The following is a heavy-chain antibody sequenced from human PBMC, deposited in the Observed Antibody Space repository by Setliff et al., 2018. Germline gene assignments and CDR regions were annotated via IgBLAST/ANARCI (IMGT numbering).Heavy chain of an antibody. CDR1: GVFFRNYH. Sequence: GGSLRLSCAVSGVFFRNYHVTWVRQAPGKGLEWVSSYSGSNDYITYADSVKGRFTISRDNAENSVYLQMNGLRADDTATYYCARSENCFSTHCSPYDYWGQGTLVTVSS. D-gene: IGHD2-2*01. V-gene: IGHV3-21*01. CDR2: YSGSNDYI. CDR3: ARSENCFSTHCSPYDY. J-gene: IGHJ4*02.